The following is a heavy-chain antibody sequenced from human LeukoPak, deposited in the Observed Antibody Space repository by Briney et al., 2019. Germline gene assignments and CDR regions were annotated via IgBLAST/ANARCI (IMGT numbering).Heavy chain of an antibody. D-gene: IGHD2-15*01. V-gene: IGHV3-21*01. Sequence: GGSLRLSCAASGFTFSNYNMHWVRQAPRKGLEWVSSISGNMNFIYYGDSVKGRFTISRDNAKNSLYLQMNSLRAEDTAVYYCARVTPRRYYSGVLKGYSFDYWGQGVLVTVSS. CDR2: ISGNMNFI. CDR3: ARVTPRRYYSGVLKGYSFDY. J-gene: IGHJ4*02. CDR1: GFTFSNYN.